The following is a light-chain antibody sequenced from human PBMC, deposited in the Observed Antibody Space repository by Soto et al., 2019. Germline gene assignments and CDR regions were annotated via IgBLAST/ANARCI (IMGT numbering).Light chain of an antibody. CDR1: SSNIGSNY. V-gene: IGLV1-47*01. CDR3: AAWDDSLSGWV. Sequence: QSVLTQPPSASGTPGQRVTISCSGSSSNIGSNYGYWYQQLPGTAPKLLIYKNNQRPSGVPDRFSGSKSGTSASLAISGLRSEDEADYYCAAWDDSLSGWVFGGGTKRTVL. CDR2: KNN. J-gene: IGLJ3*02.